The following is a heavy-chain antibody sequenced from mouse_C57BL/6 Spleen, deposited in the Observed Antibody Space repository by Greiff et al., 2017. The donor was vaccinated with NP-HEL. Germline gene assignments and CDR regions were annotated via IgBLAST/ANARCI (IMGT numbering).Heavy chain of an antibody. CDR3: ARPYYYGSSYAMDY. V-gene: IGHV1-69*01. CDR1: GYTFTSYW. J-gene: IGHJ4*01. CDR2: IDPSDSYT. Sequence: VQLQQPGAELVMPGASVKLSCKASGYTFTSYWMHWVKQRPGQGLEWIGEIDPSDSYTNYNQKFKGKSTLTVDKSSSTAYMQLSSLTSEDAAVYYCARPYYYGSSYAMDYWCQGTSVTVSS. D-gene: IGHD1-1*01.